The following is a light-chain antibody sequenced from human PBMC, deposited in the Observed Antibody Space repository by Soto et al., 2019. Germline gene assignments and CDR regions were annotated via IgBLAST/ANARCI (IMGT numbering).Light chain of an antibody. CDR3: QQYNNLPLT. CDR1: QDISNY. CDR2: DAS. V-gene: IGKV1-33*01. J-gene: IGKJ4*01. Sequence: DIQMTQSPSSLSASVGDIVIITCQASQDISNYLNWYQQKPGKAPNLLIYDASNLETGVPSRFIGSGSGTDFTFTITSLQAEDIGTFYCQQYNNLPLTFGGGTKVEI.